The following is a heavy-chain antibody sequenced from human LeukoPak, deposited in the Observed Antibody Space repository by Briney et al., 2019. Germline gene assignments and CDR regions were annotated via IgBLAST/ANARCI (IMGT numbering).Heavy chain of an antibody. J-gene: IGHJ5*02. CDR3: AGNRKSWFDP. Sequence: SETLSLTCAVYGGSFSGYYWSWIRQPPGKGLEWIGEINHSGSTNYNPSLKSRVTISVDTSKNQFSLKLSSVTAADTAVYYCAGNRKSWFDPWGQGTLVTVSS. CDR2: INHSGST. V-gene: IGHV4-34*01. CDR1: GGSFSGYY. D-gene: IGHD1-14*01.